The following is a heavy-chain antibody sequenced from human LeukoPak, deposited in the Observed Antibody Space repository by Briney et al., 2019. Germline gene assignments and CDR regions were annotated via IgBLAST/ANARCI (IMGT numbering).Heavy chain of an antibody. Sequence: SETLSLTCTVSGGSISSYYWSWNRQPPGKGLEWIGYIYYSGSTNYNPSLKSRVTISVDTSKNQFSLKLSSVTAADTAVYYCARATAGTIDSWGQGTLVTVSS. J-gene: IGHJ4*02. CDR1: GGSISSYY. CDR2: IYYSGST. D-gene: IGHD6-13*01. CDR3: ARATAGTIDS. V-gene: IGHV4-59*01.